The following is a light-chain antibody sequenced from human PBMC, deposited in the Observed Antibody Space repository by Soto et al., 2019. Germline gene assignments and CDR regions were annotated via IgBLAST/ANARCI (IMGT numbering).Light chain of an antibody. CDR1: QDISNY. V-gene: IGKV1-33*01. J-gene: IGKJ4*01. CDR2: DAS. CDR3: QQYDNLSLT. Sequence: DIQMTQSPSSLSASVGDRVTITCQASQDISNYLNWYQQKPGKAPKLLLFDASNIETGVPSRFSGSGSGTDVTFTISSLQPEDIATYYCQQYDNLSLTFGGGTKVEIK.